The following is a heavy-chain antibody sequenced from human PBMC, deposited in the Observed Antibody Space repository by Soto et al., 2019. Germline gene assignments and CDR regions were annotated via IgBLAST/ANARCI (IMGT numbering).Heavy chain of an antibody. Sequence: LRLSCAASGFTFSSYAMSWFRQAPGKGLEWVSAISGSGGSTYYADSVKGRFTISRDNSKNTLYLQMNSLRAEDTAVNYCANRLGFFHYWGQGTLVTVSS. V-gene: IGHV3-23*01. CDR2: ISGSGGST. CDR3: ANRLGFFHY. D-gene: IGHD3-10*01. J-gene: IGHJ4*02. CDR1: GFTFSSYA.